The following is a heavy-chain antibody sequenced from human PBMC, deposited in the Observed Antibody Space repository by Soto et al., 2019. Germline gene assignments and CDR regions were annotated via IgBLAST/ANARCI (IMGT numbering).Heavy chain of an antibody. CDR2: IYYSGST. Sequence: QVQLQESGPGLVKPSQTLSLTCTVSGGSISSGGYYWSWIRQHPGKGLEWIGYIYYSGSTYYNPSLKSRFTISVDTSKNQFSLKLSSVTAADTAVYYCASHYYDSSGYYGQQYFQHWGQGTLVTVSS. D-gene: IGHD3-22*01. CDR1: GGSISSGGYY. CDR3: ASHYYDSSGYYGQQYFQH. V-gene: IGHV4-31*03. J-gene: IGHJ1*01.